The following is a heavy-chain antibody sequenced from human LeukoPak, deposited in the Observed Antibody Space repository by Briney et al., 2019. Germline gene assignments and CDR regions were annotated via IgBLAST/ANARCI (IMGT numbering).Heavy chain of an antibody. D-gene: IGHD1-1*01. CDR1: GGTFSSYA. CDR2: IIPIFGTA. Sequence: GASVKVSCKASGGTFSSYAISWVRQAPGQGLEWMGGIIPIFGTANYAQKFQERVTITRDMSTSTAYMELSSLRSEDTAVYYCAAQLLGSSEFDPWGQGTLVTVSS. CDR3: AAQLLGSSEFDP. J-gene: IGHJ5*02. V-gene: IGHV1-69*05.